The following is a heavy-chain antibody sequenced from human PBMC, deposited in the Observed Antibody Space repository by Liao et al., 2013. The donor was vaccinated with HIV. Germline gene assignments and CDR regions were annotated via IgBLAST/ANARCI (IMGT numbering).Heavy chain of an antibody. CDR3: ARGIPMIVVIKGFDY. V-gene: IGHV4-34*01. J-gene: IGHJ4*02. CDR2: INHSGST. CDR1: GGSFSGYY. D-gene: IGHD3-22*01. Sequence: QVQLQQWGAGLLKPSETLSLTCAVYGGSFSGYYWSWIRQPPGKGLEWIGEINHSGSTNYNPSLKSRVTLSVDTSKNQFSLKLSSVTAADTAVYYCARGIPMIVVIKGFDYWGQGTLVTVSS.